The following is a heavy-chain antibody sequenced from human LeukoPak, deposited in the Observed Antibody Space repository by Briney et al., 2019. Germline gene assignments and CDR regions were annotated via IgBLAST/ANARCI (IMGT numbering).Heavy chain of an antibody. CDR3: ASLPYYYGSGSYYIVVDY. CDR1: GFTFSSYE. V-gene: IGHV3-48*03. Sequence: GGSLRLSCAASGFTFSSYEMNWVRQAPGKGLEWVSYISSSGSTIYYADSVKGRFTISRDNAKNSLYLQMNSLRAEDTAVYYCASLPYYYGSGSYYIVVDYWGQGTLVTVSS. D-gene: IGHD3-10*01. CDR2: ISSSGSTI. J-gene: IGHJ4*02.